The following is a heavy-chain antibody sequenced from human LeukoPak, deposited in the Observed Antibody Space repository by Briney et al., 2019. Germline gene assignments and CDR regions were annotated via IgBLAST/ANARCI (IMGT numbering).Heavy chain of an antibody. D-gene: IGHD6-19*01. CDR2: ISIDGSRQ. Sequence: PGGSLRLSCAPSIGFTLRNYAIHWVRQAPGKRLEWVAVISIDGSRQHYADFLVGRFTISRDNSENTVSLQMSSLRTEDTAVYFCAREQGGSGWSGFDYWGQGTLVTVSS. CDR3: AREQGGSGWSGFDY. J-gene: IGHJ4*02. CDR1: GFTLRNYA. V-gene: IGHV3-30*15.